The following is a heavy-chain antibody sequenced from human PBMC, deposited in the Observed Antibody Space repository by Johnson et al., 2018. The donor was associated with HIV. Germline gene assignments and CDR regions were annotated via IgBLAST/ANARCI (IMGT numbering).Heavy chain of an antibody. D-gene: IGHD5-12*01. Sequence: VQLVESGGGVVQPGTSLRLSCAASGLTFSHYPMHWVRQAPGKGLEWVAVISYDGSNKYYADSVKGRFTISRDNSKSTLFLQMNSLRLEDTAVYYCASGDDDGFWGQETMVTVS. CDR3: ASGDDDGF. V-gene: IGHV3-30*04. J-gene: IGHJ3*01. CDR2: ISYDGSNK. CDR1: GLTFSHYP.